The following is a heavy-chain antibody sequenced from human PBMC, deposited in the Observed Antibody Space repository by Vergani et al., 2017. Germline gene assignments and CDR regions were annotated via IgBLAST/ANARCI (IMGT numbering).Heavy chain of an antibody. J-gene: IGHJ4*02. CDR2: IYTSGST. CDR1: GGSISSGSYY. V-gene: IGHV4-61*02. D-gene: IGHD1-26*01. CDR3: ARQGGSYRAAPFDY. Sequence: QLQLQESGPGLVKPSETLSLTCTVSGGSISSGSYYWSWIRQPAGKGLEWIGRIYTSGSTNYNPSLKSRVTISVDTSKNQFSLKLSSVTAADTAVYYCARQGGSYRAAPFDYWGQGTLVTVSS.